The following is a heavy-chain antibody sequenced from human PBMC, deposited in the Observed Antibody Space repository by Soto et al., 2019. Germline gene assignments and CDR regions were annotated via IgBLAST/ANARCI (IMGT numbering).Heavy chain of an antibody. V-gene: IGHV1-69*12. CDR1: GGTFSSYA. J-gene: IGHJ6*02. D-gene: IGHD1-26*01. CDR2: IIPIFGTA. CDR3: ASHTGSSPEGRYYYGMDV. Sequence: QVQLVQSRAEVKKPGSSVKVYCKASGGTFSSYAISWVRQAPGQGLEWMGGIIPIFGTADYAQTFQGRVTITADESTSTAYMELSSLRSEDTAVYYCASHTGSSPEGRYYYGMDVWGQGTTVIVSS.